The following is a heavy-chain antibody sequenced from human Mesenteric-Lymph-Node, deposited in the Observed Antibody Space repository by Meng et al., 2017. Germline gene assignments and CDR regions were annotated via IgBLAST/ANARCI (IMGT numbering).Heavy chain of an antibody. CDR1: GFTFSSYS. CDR2: ISSSSSYI. J-gene: IGHJ4*02. CDR3: VRDRGYYNFDY. Sequence: GESLKISCAASGFTFSSYSMNWVRQAPGKGLEWVSSISSSSSYIYYADSVKGRFTSSRDNAKNSLYLQMNSLRAEDTAVYYCVRDRGYYNFDYWGQGTLVTVSS. V-gene: IGHV3-21*01. D-gene: IGHD1-26*01.